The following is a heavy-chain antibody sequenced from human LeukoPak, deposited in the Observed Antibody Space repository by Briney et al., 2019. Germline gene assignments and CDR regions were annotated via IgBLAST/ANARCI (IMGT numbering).Heavy chain of an antibody. J-gene: IGHJ6*02. CDR3: AGVWSGNYYYGMDV. D-gene: IGHD3-3*01. CDR2: MNPNSGNT. Sequence: ASVSVSCKASGYTFTSYDINWVRQAPGQGREWMGWMNPNSGNTGYAQKFQGRVTMTRNTSISTAYMELSSLRSEDTAVYYCAGVWSGNYYYGMDVWGQGTTVTVSS. V-gene: IGHV1-8*01. CDR1: GYTFTSYD.